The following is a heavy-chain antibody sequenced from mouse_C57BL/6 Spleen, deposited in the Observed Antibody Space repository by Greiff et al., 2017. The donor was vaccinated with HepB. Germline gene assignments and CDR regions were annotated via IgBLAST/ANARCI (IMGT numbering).Heavy chain of an antibody. CDR3: ARGRIRRVCFDY. CDR2: IDPSDSYT. V-gene: IGHV1-59*01. D-gene: IGHD5-2*01. CDR1: GYTFTSYW. Sequence: QVQLQQPGAELVRPGTSVKLSCKASGYTFTSYWMHWVKQRPGQGLEWIGVIDPSDSYTNYNQKFKGKATLTVDTSSSTAYMQLSSLTSEDSAVYYCARGRIRRVCFDYWGQGTTRTVSS. J-gene: IGHJ2*01.